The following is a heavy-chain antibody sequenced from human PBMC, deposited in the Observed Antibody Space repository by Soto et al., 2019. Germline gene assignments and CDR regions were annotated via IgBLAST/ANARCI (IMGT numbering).Heavy chain of an antibody. J-gene: IGHJ4*02. V-gene: IGHV5-51*01. CDR2: MSPCDSDT. D-gene: IGHD6-19*01. CDR3: GRHGGRLGAQAY. CDR1: RYSFTSCW. Sequence: ESLKMAGGARRYSFTSCWLGWVRQIPGKRLDWMEIMSPCDSDTRYSPSFQCSVAMSVHKPTTTAYLQWNSLKASDTAMYYCGRHGGRLGAQAYWGQVTLVTVSS.